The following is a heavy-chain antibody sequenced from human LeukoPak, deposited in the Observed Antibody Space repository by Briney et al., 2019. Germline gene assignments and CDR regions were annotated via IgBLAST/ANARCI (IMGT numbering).Heavy chain of an antibody. J-gene: IGHJ3*02. V-gene: IGHV3-30*03. D-gene: IGHD1-26*01. Sequence: GRSLRPSCAASGFTFSSYGMHWVRQAPGKGLEWVAVISYDGSNKYYADSVKGRFTISRDNSKNTLYLQMNSLRAEDTAVYYCARSYSDAFDIWGQGTMVTVSS. CDR1: GFTFSSYG. CDR3: ARSYSDAFDI. CDR2: ISYDGSNK.